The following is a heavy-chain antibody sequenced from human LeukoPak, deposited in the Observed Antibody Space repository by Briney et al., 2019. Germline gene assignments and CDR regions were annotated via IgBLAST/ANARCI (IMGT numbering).Heavy chain of an antibody. D-gene: IGHD2-2*01. J-gene: IGHJ4*02. CDR1: GFTFSSYA. CDR2: ISYDGSNK. V-gene: IGHV3-30-3*01. Sequence: GRSLRLSCAVSGFTFSSYAMHWVRQAPGKGLEWVAVISYDGSNKYYADSVKGRFTISRDNSKNTLYLQMNSLRAEDTAVYYCARDPPGYCSSTSCFSYYFDYWGQRTLVTVSS. CDR3: ARDPPGYCSSTSCFSYYFDY.